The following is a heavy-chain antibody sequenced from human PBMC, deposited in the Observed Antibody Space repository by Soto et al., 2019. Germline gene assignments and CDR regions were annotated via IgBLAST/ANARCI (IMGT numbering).Heavy chain of an antibody. V-gene: IGHV3-23*01. Sequence: VGSLRLSCEASGLPFSTFEMSWARQVPGKGLKWVSFISDDGGRTYYAESVKGRFTASRDTSKNQFSLQLNSVTPDDTAIYYCARGPGSLRPWGQGTLVTVSS. CDR3: ARGPGSLRP. CDR1: GLPFSTFE. D-gene: IGHD1-1*01. J-gene: IGHJ5*02. CDR2: ISDDGGRT.